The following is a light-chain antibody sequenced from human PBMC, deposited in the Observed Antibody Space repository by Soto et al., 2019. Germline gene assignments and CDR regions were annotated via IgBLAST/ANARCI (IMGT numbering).Light chain of an antibody. V-gene: IGKV3-20*01. J-gene: IGKJ5*01. CDR2: GAS. Sequence: EIVLTQSPATLSLSPGERATLSCRAIQSVSSSYLAWYQQKPGQAPRHLIYGASSRATGIPDRFSGSGSGTDFTLTISRLEPEDFAVYYCQQYGSSPPITFGQGTRLEIK. CDR3: QQYGSSPPIT. CDR1: QSVSSSY.